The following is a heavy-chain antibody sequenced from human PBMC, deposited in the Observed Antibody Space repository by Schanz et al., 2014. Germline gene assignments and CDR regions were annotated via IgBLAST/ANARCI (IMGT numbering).Heavy chain of an antibody. CDR3: AKDVSYSFDV. V-gene: IGHV3-11*06. J-gene: IGHJ3*01. D-gene: IGHD2-21*01. Sequence: GGSLRLSCAASGIAFSDHYMTWIRQAPGKGLEWLSYIDRSFTSFYVDSVKGRFTTSRDNAKNSLFLEMSSLRDEDTAVYFCAKDVSYSFDVWGQGTMVSVSS. CDR1: GIAFSDHY. CDR2: IDRSFTS.